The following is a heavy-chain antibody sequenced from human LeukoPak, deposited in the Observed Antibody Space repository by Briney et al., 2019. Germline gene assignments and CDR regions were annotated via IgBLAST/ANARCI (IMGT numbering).Heavy chain of an antibody. V-gene: IGHV3-21*01. CDR3: ARVRYDGSGYYSISDY. Sequence: GGPLRLSCAASGFTFSTYSMNWVRQAPGKGLEWVSSITRSSIYKYYADSVKGRFTISRDNAKNSLYLQMNSLRAEDTAVYYCARVRYDGSGYYSISDYWGQGTLVTVSS. D-gene: IGHD3-22*01. CDR1: GFTFSTYS. J-gene: IGHJ4*02. CDR2: ITRSSIYK.